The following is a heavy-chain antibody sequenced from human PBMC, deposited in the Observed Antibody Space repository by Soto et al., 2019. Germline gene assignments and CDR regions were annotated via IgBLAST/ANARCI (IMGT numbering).Heavy chain of an antibody. CDR2: IKSNGGDP. CDR3: ACDARSYADPKFDY. CDR1: GFIFTGYY. Sequence: ASVKVSCKASGFIFTGYYIHWVRQAPGQGLEWMGWIKSNGGDPKYAQKFQDRVTMTRDTSMKTVYMELSSLRSDDSAVYYCACDARSYADPKFDYCGQGNMVTVYS. V-gene: IGHV1-2*02. J-gene: IGHJ4*02. D-gene: IGHD3-16*01.